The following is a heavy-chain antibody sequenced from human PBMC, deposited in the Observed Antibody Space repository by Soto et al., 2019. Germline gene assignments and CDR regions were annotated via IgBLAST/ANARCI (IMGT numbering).Heavy chain of an antibody. CDR3: ARGDNFYYGMDV. D-gene: IGHD3-9*01. V-gene: IGHV1-8*01. J-gene: IGHJ6*02. Sequence: QVQLVQSGAEVKEPGASVKVSCKASGYTFTSYDINWVRQATGQGLEWMGWMNPNSGNTGYAQKFQGRVTMTRNTSITTAYMELSSLRSEDTAVYYCARGDNFYYGMDVWGQGTTVTVSS. CDR1: GYTFTSYD. CDR2: MNPNSGNT.